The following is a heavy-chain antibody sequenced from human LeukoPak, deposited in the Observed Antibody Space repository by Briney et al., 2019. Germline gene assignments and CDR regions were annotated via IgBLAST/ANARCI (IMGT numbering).Heavy chain of an antibody. CDR2: INHSGST. D-gene: IGHD2-15*01. V-gene: IGHV4-34*01. CDR1: GGSFSGYY. Sequence: SETLSLTCAVYGGSFSGYYWSWIRQPPGKGLEWIGEINHSGSTNYNPSLKSRVTISVDTSKNQFSLKLSSVTAADTAVYYCARAWSCSGGSCYGALGYWGQGILVTVSS. J-gene: IGHJ4*02. CDR3: ARAWSCSGGSCYGALGY.